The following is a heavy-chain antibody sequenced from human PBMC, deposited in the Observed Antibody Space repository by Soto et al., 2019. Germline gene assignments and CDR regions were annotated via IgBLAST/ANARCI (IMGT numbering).Heavy chain of an antibody. J-gene: IGHJ4*02. CDR2: IDWDEDR. V-gene: IGHV2-70*04. Sequence: SGPTLVNPTETLTLTCTFSGFSLSTSGMRVSWIRQAPGKALEWLARIDWDEDRFYSTSLKTRLTISKDTSKNQVVLTMTKMDPVDTATYYCARMRSDYDSSGLDYWGQGVLVTVSS. CDR1: GFSLSTSGMR. CDR3: ARMRSDYDSSGLDY. D-gene: IGHD3-22*01.